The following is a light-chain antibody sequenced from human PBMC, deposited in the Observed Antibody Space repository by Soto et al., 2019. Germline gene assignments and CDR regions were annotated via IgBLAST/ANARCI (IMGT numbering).Light chain of an antibody. J-gene: IGKJ1*01. CDR1: QSISSW. Sequence: DIQMTQSPSTLSASVGDIVTITCRASQSISSWLAWYQQKPGKAPKLLIYDASSLESGVPSRFSGSGSGTEFTLTISSLQPDDFATYYCQQYNSYSPSTFGQGTKVEIK. CDR2: DAS. V-gene: IGKV1-5*01. CDR3: QQYNSYSPST.